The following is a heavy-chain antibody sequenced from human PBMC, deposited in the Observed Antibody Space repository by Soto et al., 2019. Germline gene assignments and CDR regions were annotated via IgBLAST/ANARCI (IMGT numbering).Heavy chain of an antibody. J-gene: IGHJ4*02. V-gene: IGHV1-3*01. CDR1: GNTFTTYT. Sequence: QVQLVQSGAEVKKPGASVKLSCKASGNTFTTYTIHWIRQAPGQRLEWMGWISGGSGNTKYSQKFQGRVTITRDTSASTAYVELSSLRSEDTAVYYCARDPGLDYWGQGTLVTVAS. CDR3: ARDPGLDY. D-gene: IGHD3-10*01. CDR2: ISGGSGNT.